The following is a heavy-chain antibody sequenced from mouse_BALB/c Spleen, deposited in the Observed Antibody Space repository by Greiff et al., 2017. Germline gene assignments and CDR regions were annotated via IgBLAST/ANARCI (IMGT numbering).Heavy chain of an antibody. D-gene: IGHD4-1*02. V-gene: IGHV10-1*02. J-gene: IGHJ1*01. CDR3: VRQLGHWYFDV. Sequence: DVMLVESGGGLVQPKGSLKLSCAASGFTFNTYAMNWVRQAPGKGLEWVARIRSKSNNYATYYADSVKDRFTISRDDSQSMLYLQMNNLKTEDTAMYYCVRQLGHWYFDVWGAGTTVTVSS. CDR2: IRSKSNNYAT. CDR1: GFTFNTYA.